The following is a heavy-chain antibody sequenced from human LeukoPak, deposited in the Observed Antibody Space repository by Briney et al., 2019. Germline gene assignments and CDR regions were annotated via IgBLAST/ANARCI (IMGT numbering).Heavy chain of an antibody. CDR2: IKQDASAI. CDR3: ARGFSSTPNWFDP. Sequence: GGSLRLSCAASGFIFSDYWMNWVRQAPGKGLQWVANIKQDASAIYYLDSVKGRFTISRDNAKNSLYLQMNSLRVEDTALYYCARGFSSTPNWFDPWGQGTLVTVSS. J-gene: IGHJ5*02. CDR1: GFIFSDYW. V-gene: IGHV3-7*01. D-gene: IGHD2-2*01.